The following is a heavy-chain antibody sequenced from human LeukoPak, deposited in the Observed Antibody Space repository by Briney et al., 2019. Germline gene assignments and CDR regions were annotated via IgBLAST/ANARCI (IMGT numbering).Heavy chain of an antibody. CDR1: GGSISSYC. CDR2: IYTSGST. Sequence: SETLSLTCTVSGGSISSYCWSWIRQPAGKGLEWIGRIYTSGSTNYNPSLKSRVTMSVDTSKNQFSLKLSSVTAADTAVYYCARMGKVTRGSTVTPAVDYWGQGTLVTVSS. CDR3: ARMGKVTRGSTVTPAVDY. V-gene: IGHV4-4*07. D-gene: IGHD4-11*01. J-gene: IGHJ4*02.